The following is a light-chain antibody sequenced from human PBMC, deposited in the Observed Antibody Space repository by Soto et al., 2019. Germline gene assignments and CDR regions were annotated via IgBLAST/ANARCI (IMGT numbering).Light chain of an antibody. CDR2: EVN. CDR3: CSCGGRYTMV. CDR1: SSDIGIYNY. V-gene: IGLV2-11*01. Sequence: QSALTQSRSVSGSPGQSVTISCSGSSSDIGIYNYVSWYQHHPGKVPKVLIYEVNKRPSGVSARFSGSKSGNTASLTISGLQCDDEAYYYRCSCGGRYTMVFGGGTKVTVL. J-gene: IGLJ2*01.